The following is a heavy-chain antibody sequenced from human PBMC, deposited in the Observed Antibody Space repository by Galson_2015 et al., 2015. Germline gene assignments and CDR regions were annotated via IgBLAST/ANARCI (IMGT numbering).Heavy chain of an antibody. Sequence: SETLSLTCTVSGGSISSYYWSWIRQPPGKGLEWIGYIYYSGSTNYNPSLKSRVTISVDTSKNQFSLKLSSVTAADTAVYYCARGITIFGGGAFDIWGQGTMVTVSS. CDR1: GGSISSYY. J-gene: IGHJ3*02. D-gene: IGHD3-3*01. V-gene: IGHV4-59*01. CDR2: IYYSGST. CDR3: ARGITIFGGGAFDI.